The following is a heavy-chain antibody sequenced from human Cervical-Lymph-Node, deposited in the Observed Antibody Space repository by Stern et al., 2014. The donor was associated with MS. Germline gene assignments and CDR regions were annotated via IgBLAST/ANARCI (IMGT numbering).Heavy chain of an antibody. Sequence: QVQLQESGPGLVKPSQTLSLTCTVSGGSISSGGYYWSWIRQHPGKGLEWIGYIYYSGSTYYNPSLKSLVTISVDTSKNQFSLKLSSVTAADTAVYYCARGRVGATTVWFDPWGQGTLVTVSS. CDR3: ARGRVGATTVWFDP. CDR2: IYYSGST. J-gene: IGHJ5*02. CDR1: GGSISSGGYY. D-gene: IGHD1-26*01. V-gene: IGHV4-31*01.